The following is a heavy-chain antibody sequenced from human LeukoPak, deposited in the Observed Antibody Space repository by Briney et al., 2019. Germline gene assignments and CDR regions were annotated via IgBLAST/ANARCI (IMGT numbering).Heavy chain of an antibody. D-gene: IGHD5-12*01. CDR3: TRDQNWSGYHSGEAGLEGHQ. CDR2: ISRGGGST. CDR1: GFTFSNYA. Sequence: GGPLRLSCTTSGFTFSNYAMSGVRQAPGKGLGWGSAISRGGGSTYSGGSENSRFRISRDNSKNTLFMQMNTLRAEDTAVYYCTRDQNWSGYHSGEAGLEGHQWGQGTLVTVSS. V-gene: IGHV3-23*01. J-gene: IGHJ4*02.